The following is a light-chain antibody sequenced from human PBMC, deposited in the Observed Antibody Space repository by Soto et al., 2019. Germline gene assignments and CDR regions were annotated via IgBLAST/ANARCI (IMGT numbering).Light chain of an antibody. J-gene: IGKJ2*01. V-gene: IGKV3-15*01. Sequence: DIGTTKSQATLSVSPGERATLSCWASQSVSSTLAWYQQKPRQAPRPLIYGAFTRATGIPARFSGSVSGIEFTLTISRLQWEDFAVYYCQQYNSWPPMYHSGQGTTREIK. CDR1: QSVSST. CDR2: GAF. CDR3: QQYNSWPPMYH.